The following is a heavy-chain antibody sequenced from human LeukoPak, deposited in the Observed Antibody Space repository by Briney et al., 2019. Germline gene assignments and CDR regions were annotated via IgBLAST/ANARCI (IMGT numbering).Heavy chain of an antibody. Sequence: TSETLSLTCAVSGYSISSGYYWGWIRQPPGKGLEWIGSIYHSGSTYYNPSLKSRVTISVDTSKNQFSLKLSSVTAADSAVYYCATGYYEPFATWGRGIVVTVSS. CDR3: ATGYYEPFAT. D-gene: IGHD3-22*01. J-gene: IGHJ5*02. CDR2: IYHSGST. V-gene: IGHV4-38-2*01. CDR1: GYSISSGYY.